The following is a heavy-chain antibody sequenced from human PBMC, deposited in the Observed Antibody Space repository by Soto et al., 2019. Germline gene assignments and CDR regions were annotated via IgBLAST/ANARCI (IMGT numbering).Heavy chain of an antibody. D-gene: IGHD3-22*01. CDR1: GGTFSSYA. CDR3: ARDTRYYYDSSGYYSFFDY. J-gene: IGHJ4*02. Sequence: SVKVSCKASGGTFSSYAISWVRQAPGQGLEWMGGIIPIFGTANYAQKFQGRVTITADESTSTAYKELSSLRSEDTAVYYCARDTRYYYDSSGYYSFFDYWGQGTLVTVSS. CDR2: IIPIFGTA. V-gene: IGHV1-69*13.